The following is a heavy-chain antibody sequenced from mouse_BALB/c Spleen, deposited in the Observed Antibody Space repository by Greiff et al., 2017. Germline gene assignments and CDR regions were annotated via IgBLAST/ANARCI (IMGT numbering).Heavy chain of an antibody. CDR3: ARGDYYGNQYAMDY. Sequence: VQLQESGPGLVAPSQSLSITCTVSGFSLTSYGVHWVRQPPGKGLEWLGVIWAGGSTNYNSALMSRLSISKDNSKSQVFLKMNSLQTDDTAMYYCARGDYYGNQYAMDYWGQGTSVTVSS. CDR1: GFSLTSYG. J-gene: IGHJ4*01. V-gene: IGHV2-9*02. D-gene: IGHD2-1*01. CDR2: IWAGGST.